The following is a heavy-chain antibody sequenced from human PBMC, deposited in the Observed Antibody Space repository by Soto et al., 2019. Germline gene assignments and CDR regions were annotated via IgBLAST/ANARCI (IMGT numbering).Heavy chain of an antibody. D-gene: IGHD3-10*01. J-gene: IGHJ5*02. Sequence: SETLSLTCTVSGGSISSYYWSWIRQHPGKGLEWIGYMYYTGSTYYNPSLKSRVAISLDTSKNQFSLKLNSVTAADTAMYYCARDKAAGSFYNYFDPWGQGTLVTVS. CDR3: ARDKAAGSFYNYFDP. V-gene: IGHV4-59*06. CDR1: GGSISSYY. CDR2: MYYTGST.